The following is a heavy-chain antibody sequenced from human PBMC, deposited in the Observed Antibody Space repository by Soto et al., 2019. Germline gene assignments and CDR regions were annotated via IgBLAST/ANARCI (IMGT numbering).Heavy chain of an antibody. J-gene: IGHJ6*02. V-gene: IGHV1-69*13. D-gene: IGHD6-6*01. Sequence: SVQVSCKASGGTFSSYAISWVRQAPGQGLEWMGGIIPIFGTANYAQKFQGRVTITADGYTSTPYMELSSLRSEDTAVYYCARFSGSSSLSAYYYYGMDVWGQGTTVTVSS. CDR2: IIPIFGTA. CDR3: ARFSGSSSLSAYYYYGMDV. CDR1: GGTFSSYA.